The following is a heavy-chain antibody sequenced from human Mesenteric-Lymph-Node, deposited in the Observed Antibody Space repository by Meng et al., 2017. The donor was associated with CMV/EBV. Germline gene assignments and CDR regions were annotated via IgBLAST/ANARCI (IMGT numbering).Heavy chain of an antibody. J-gene: IGHJ4*02. CDR3: ARGGGATVTDY. CDR1: GYPFTRYG. D-gene: IGHD4-17*01. Sequence: CKASGYPFTRYGISWVRQAPGPGLEWVGWINAYNGNTNYAQKLQGRVTMTTDTSTSTAYMELRSLRSDDTAVYYCARGGGATVTDYWGQGTLVTVSS. CDR2: INAYNGNT. V-gene: IGHV1-18*04.